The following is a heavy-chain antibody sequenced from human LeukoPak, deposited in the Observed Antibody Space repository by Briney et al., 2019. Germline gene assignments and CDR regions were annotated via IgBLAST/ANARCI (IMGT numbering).Heavy chain of an antibody. J-gene: IGHJ4*02. CDR2: IHYSGGIT. CDR1: GGSISSYY. CDR3: ARDGVIRGVSDY. D-gene: IGHD3-10*01. Sequence: PSETLSLTCTVSGGSISSYYWSWIRQPPGKGLEWIGYIHYSGGITYYNPSLKSRVTISVDTSKNQFSLNLTSLTAADTAVYYCARDGVIRGVSDYWGQGTLVTVSS. V-gene: IGHV4-59*12.